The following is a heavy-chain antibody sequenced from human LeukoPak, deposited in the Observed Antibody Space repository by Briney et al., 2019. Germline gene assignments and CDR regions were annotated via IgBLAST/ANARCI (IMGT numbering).Heavy chain of an antibody. D-gene: IGHD4-17*01. J-gene: IGHJ4*02. CDR2: ISSSSSYI. CDR1: GFTFSSYS. V-gene: IGHV3-21*01. CDR3: ARVSGLLYGDYWAGY. Sequence: GGSLTLSCAASGFTFSSYSMNWVRQAPGKGLEWVSSISSSSSYIYYADSVKGRFTISRDNAKNSPYLQMNSLRAEDTAVYYCARVSGLLYGDYWAGYWGQGTLVTVSS.